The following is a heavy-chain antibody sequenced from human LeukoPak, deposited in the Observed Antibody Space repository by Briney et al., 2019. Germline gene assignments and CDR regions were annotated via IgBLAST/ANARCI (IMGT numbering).Heavy chain of an antibody. V-gene: IGHV4-31*03. CDR1: GGSISKGCYY. CDR3: ARVDGDYGDYYYYMDV. Sequence: PSETLSLTCTVSGGSISKGCYYWSWIRQHPGKGLEWIGYIYYSGSTYYNPSLNSRVTISVDTSENQFSLKLSSVTAADTAVYYCARVDGDYGDYYYYMDVWGKGTTVTVSS. D-gene: IGHD4-17*01. CDR2: IYYSGST. J-gene: IGHJ6*03.